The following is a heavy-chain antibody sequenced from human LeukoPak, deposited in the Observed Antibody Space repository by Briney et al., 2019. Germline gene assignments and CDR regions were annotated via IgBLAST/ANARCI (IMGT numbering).Heavy chain of an antibody. CDR3: ARALYCSSTSCYPPSYYYMDV. Sequence: GGSLRLSCAASGFTFSSYAMSWVRQAPGKGLEWVANIKQDGSEKYYVDSVKGRFTISRDNAKNSLCLQMNSLRAEDTAVYYCARALYCSSTSCYPPSYYYMDVWGKGTTVTISS. J-gene: IGHJ6*03. V-gene: IGHV3-7*01. CDR2: IKQDGSEK. D-gene: IGHD2-2*01. CDR1: GFTFSSYA.